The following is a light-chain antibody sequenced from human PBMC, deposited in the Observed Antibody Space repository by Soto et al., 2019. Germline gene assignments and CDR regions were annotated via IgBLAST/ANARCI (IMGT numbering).Light chain of an antibody. Sequence: EIVLTQSPATLSLSPGERATLSCRASQSVSSYLAWYQQKPGQAPRLLIYDASTRATGIPARFTGSGSGTYFTLTISSLEPEDFVVYYCQQRNNWPVTFGQGTRVEIK. CDR2: DAS. CDR3: QQRNNWPVT. J-gene: IGKJ1*01. CDR1: QSVSSY. V-gene: IGKV3-11*01.